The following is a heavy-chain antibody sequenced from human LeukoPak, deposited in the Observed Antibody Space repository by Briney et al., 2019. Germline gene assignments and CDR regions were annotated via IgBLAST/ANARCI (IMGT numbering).Heavy chain of an antibody. J-gene: IGHJ4*02. CDR3: ARWAGDANGGFDY. CDR2: IIPIFGTA. V-gene: IGHV1-69*13. CDR1: GGTFSSYA. Sequence: ASVKVSCKASGGTFSSYAISWVRQAPGQGLEWLGGIIPIFGTANYAQKFQGRVTITADESTSTAYMELSSLRSEDTAVYYCARWAGDANGGFDYWGQGTLVTVSS. D-gene: IGHD7-27*01.